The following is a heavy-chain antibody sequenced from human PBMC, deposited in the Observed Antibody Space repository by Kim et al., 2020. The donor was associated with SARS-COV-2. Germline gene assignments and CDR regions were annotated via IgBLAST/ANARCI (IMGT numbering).Heavy chain of an antibody. J-gene: IGHJ4*02. Sequence: RVTISVDTSKNQFSLKLSSVTAADTAVYYCARLETLLGYCSSTSCYDYWGQGTLVTVSS. D-gene: IGHD2-2*01. V-gene: IGHV4-39*01. CDR3: ARLETLLGYCSSTSCYDY.